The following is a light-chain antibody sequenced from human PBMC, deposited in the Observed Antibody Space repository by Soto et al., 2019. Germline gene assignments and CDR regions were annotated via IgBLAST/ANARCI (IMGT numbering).Light chain of an antibody. CDR1: SSDVGGSNY. J-gene: IGLJ2*01. Sequence: QSALTQPASVSGSPGQSITISCSGTSSDVGGSNYVSWYQQHPGEAPKLMIYDVSYRPSGVSNRFFGSKSANTASLTISGLQAEDEADYFCSSYTSSAPGVLFGGGTKLTVL. V-gene: IGLV2-14*03. CDR3: SSYTSSAPGVL. CDR2: DVS.